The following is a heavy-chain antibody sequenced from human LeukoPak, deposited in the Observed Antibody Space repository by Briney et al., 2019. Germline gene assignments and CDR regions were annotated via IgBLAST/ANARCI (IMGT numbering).Heavy chain of an antibody. J-gene: IGHJ4*02. CDR2: VSGSGGST. V-gene: IGHV3-23*01. Sequence: GGSLRLSCAASGFTFSSYAMSWVRQAPGKGLEWVSAVSGSGGSTYYADSVKGRFTISRDNSKNTLYLQMNSLRAEDTAVYYCAKDQGSGWYFDYWGQGTLVTVSS. D-gene: IGHD6-19*01. CDR3: AKDQGSGWYFDY. CDR1: GFTFSSYA.